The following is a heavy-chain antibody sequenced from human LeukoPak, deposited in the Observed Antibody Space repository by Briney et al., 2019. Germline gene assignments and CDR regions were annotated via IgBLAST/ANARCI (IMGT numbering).Heavy chain of an antibody. V-gene: IGHV3-53*01. CDR3: ATHYYDTSSYSIEYFQD. D-gene: IGHD3-22*01. J-gene: IGHJ1*01. Sequence: GGSLRLSCAASGFTVNSNYMSWVRQAPGKGLEWGSVIYSDCTTYYTDSVKGRFTISRDNSKNTLHVQMNSLRAEDTAVYYCATHYYDTSSYSIEYFQDWGQGTLVTVSS. CDR1: GFTVNSNY. CDR2: IYSDCTT.